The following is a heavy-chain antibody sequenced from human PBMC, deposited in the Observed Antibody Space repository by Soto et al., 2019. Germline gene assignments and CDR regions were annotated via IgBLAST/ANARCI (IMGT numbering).Heavy chain of an antibody. V-gene: IGHV1-69*13. CDR3: ARVRNYYDSSGHWSLDY. Sequence: SVKVSCKASGGTFSSYAISWVRQAPGQGLEWMGGIIPIFGTANYAQKFQGRVTITADESTSTAYMELSSLRSEDTAVYYCARVRNYYDSSGHWSLDYWGQGTLVTVSS. CDR2: IIPIFGTA. D-gene: IGHD3-22*01. CDR1: GGTFSSYA. J-gene: IGHJ4*02.